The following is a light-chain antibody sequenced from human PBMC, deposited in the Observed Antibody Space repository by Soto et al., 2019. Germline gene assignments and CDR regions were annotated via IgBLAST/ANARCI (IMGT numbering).Light chain of an antibody. J-gene: IGKJ1*01. CDR1: QSISAG. Sequence: DIQMTQSPSTLSASVGDRVTITCRASQSISAGLAWYQQKPGKAPTLLIYKASSLESGVPSRFSGSGSGTEFTLTISSLQPDDFAAYYGQQYNNYGSWTFGQGTKVEIK. CDR2: KAS. V-gene: IGKV1-5*03. CDR3: QQYNNYGSWT.